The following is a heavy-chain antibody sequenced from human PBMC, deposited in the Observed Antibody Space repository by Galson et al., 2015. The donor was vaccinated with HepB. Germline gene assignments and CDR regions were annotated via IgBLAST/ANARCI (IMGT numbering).Heavy chain of an antibody. J-gene: IGHJ4*02. V-gene: IGHV4-34*01. Sequence: LSLTCAVYGGSFSGYYWSWIRQPPGKGLEWIGEINHSGSTNYNPSLKSRVTISVDTSKNQFSLKLSSVTAADTAVYYCARGWDIVATMGYFDYWGQGTLVTVSS. CDR1: GGSFSGYY. D-gene: IGHD5-12*01. CDR3: ARGWDIVATMGYFDY. CDR2: INHSGST.